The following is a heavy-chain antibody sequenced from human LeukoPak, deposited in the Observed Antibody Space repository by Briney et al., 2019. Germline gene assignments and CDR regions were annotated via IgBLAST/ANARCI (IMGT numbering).Heavy chain of an antibody. Sequence: GGSLRLSCAASGFTFTSFAMTWVRQAPGKGLEWVSAISGSGGSTYYADSVKGRFTISRDNSKNTLYLQMNSLRAEDTAVYYCAKWGFLECLLSMFDYWGQGTLVTVSS. V-gene: IGHV3-23*01. CDR2: ISGSGGST. CDR1: GFTFTSFA. J-gene: IGHJ4*02. CDR3: AKWGFLECLLSMFDY. D-gene: IGHD3-3*01.